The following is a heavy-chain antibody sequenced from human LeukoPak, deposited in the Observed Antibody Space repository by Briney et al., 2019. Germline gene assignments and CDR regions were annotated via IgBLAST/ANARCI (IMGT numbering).Heavy chain of an antibody. CDR3: ARGTYDSSGYYSEN. J-gene: IGHJ4*02. D-gene: IGHD3-22*01. CDR2: INHSGST. V-gene: IGHV4-34*01. Sequence: GSLRLSCAASGFTFSSYSMNWVRQPPGKGLEWIGEINHSGSTNYNPSLKSRVTISVDTSKNQFSLKLSSVTAADTAVYYCARGTYDSSGYYSENWGQGTLVTVSS. CDR1: GFTFSSYS.